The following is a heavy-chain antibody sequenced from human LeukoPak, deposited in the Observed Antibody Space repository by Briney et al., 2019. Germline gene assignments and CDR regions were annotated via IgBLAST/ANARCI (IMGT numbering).Heavy chain of an antibody. V-gene: IGHV3-7*01. CDR2: IKQDGSEK. CDR3: ARTLMVRGVINHPFDY. Sequence: GGSLRLSCAASGFTFSSYWMSWVRQAPGKGLEWVANIKQDGSEKYYVDSVKGRFTISRDNAKNSLYLQMNSLRAEDTAVYYCARTLMVRGVINHPFDYWGQGTLVTVSS. J-gene: IGHJ4*02. D-gene: IGHD3-10*01. CDR1: GFTFSSYW.